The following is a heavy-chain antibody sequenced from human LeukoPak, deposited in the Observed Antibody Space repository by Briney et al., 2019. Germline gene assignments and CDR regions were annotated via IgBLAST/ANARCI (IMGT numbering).Heavy chain of an antibody. D-gene: IGHD1-14*01. J-gene: IGHJ3*02. V-gene: IGHV6-1*01. Sequence: SQALSLTCAISGDSVSSTNVGWNWVRQSPSSGLEWLGRTYYRSQFYNDYADSVKGRITITPDTSKNQFSLQLSSLTPDDTAVYYCARGTAFDIWGQGTMVTVSS. CDR1: GDSVSSTNVG. CDR3: ARGTAFDI. CDR2: TYYRSQFYN.